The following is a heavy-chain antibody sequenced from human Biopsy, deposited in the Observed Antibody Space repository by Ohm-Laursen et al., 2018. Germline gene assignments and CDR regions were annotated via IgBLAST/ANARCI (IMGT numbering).Heavy chain of an antibody. D-gene: IGHD2-8*01. Sequence: SVKVSCKASSYTFTDYNIHLMRQAPGQGLEWLGYINCKTGATNYAQKFQGTVTMTRDTSISTAYLALGSLRSADTAIYYCARDPLNGHKHFDYWGQGSLVTVSS. CDR3: ARDPLNGHKHFDY. V-gene: IGHV1-2*02. CDR2: INCKTGAT. CDR1: SYTFTDYN. J-gene: IGHJ4*02.